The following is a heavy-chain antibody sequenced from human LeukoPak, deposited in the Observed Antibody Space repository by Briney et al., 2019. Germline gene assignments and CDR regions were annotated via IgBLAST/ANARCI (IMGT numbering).Heavy chain of an antibody. J-gene: IGHJ3*02. D-gene: IGHD4-11*01. CDR2: IYSGGST. CDR3: ARLQYPNTADRDAFDI. Sequence: PGGSLRLSCAASGFTVSSNYMSWVRQAPGKGLEWVSVIYSGGSTYYADSVKGRFTISSDNSKNTLYLQMNSLRAEDTAVYYCARLQYPNTADRDAFDIWGQGTMVTVSS. CDR1: GFTVSSNY. V-gene: IGHV3-66*02.